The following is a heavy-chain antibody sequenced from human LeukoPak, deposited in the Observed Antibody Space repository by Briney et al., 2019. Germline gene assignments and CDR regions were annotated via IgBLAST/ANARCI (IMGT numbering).Heavy chain of an antibody. CDR1: GFTFSSYG. J-gene: IGHJ6*03. D-gene: IGHD4/OR15-4a*01. V-gene: IGHV3-23*01. Sequence: GGSLRLSCAASGFTFSSYGMSWVRQAPGEGLEWVSAISGSGGSTFYADSVKGRFTISRDNSKNTLYLQMDSLRAEETAEYYCAKDGATNDHYYMDVWGKGTTVTVSS. CDR3: AKDGATNDHYYMDV. CDR2: ISGSGGST.